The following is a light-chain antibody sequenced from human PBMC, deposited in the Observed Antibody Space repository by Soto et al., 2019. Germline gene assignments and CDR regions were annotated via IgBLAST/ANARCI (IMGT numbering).Light chain of an antibody. V-gene: IGLV2-8*01. CDR2: EVT. J-gene: IGLJ2*01. Sequence: QSALTQPPSASGSPGQSVTISCTGTSSDVGGHEYVSWYQQHPGKAPKLLIFEVTARPSGVPDRFSGSKSGNTASLTVSGLQTEDEADYYCSSYAGNNNLIFGAGTKLTVL. CDR1: SSDVGGHEY. CDR3: SSYAGNNNLI.